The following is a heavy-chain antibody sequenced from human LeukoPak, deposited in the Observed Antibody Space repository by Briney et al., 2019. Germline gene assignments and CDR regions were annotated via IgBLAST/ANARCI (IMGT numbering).Heavy chain of an antibody. CDR1: GGSVSSGGYS. CDR2: IYHSGRA. J-gene: IGHJ4*02. Sequence: PSQTLSLTCAVSGGSVSSGGYSWSWIRQPPGNGLEWIGYIYHSGRASYNPSLKSRVTISLDRSRNHVSLNLTSVTAADTAVYCCARSGSTDFDYWGQGTLVTVSS. V-gene: IGHV4-30-2*01. CDR3: ARSGSTDFDY. D-gene: IGHD5-12*01.